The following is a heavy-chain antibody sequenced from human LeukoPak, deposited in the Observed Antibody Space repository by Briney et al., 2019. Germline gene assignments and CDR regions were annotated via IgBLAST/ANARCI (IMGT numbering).Heavy chain of an antibody. D-gene: IGHD6-19*01. Sequence: PGGSLRLSCVDSGFTFSRFWMHWVRHAPGKGLVWVSHITTDGSSTSYADSVKGRFTISRDNSKNTLYLQMNSLRAEDTAVYYCAKNGYSSGWAFDYWGQGTLVTVSS. V-gene: IGHV3-74*01. J-gene: IGHJ4*02. CDR2: ITTDGSST. CDR3: AKNGYSSGWAFDY. CDR1: GFTFSRFW.